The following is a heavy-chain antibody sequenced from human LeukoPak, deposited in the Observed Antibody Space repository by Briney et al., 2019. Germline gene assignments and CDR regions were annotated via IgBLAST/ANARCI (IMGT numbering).Heavy chain of an antibody. CDR3: ARDSSMITFGGVIVFFDY. V-gene: IGHV4-4*07. J-gene: IGHJ4*02. D-gene: IGHD3-16*02. Sequence: SETLSLTCTVSGGSISSYYWSWIRQPAGKGLEWIGRIYTSGSTNYNPSLKSRVTMSVDTSKNQFSLELSSVTAADTAVYYCARDSSMITFGGVIVFFDYWGQGTLVTVSS. CDR1: GGSISSYY. CDR2: IYTSGST.